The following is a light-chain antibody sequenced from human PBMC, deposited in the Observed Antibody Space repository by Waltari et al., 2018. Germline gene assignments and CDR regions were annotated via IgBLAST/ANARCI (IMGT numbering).Light chain of an antibody. V-gene: IGLV2-8*01. Sequence: QSALTQPPSASGSPGQSITISCTGTSSDVGAYNFVSWYQQHPGKAPKLIIFDVRKRPSGVPDRCSGSKSGNTASLTVSGLQAEDEADYYCNSYAGGDILYVFGTGTRVTVL. CDR3: NSYAGGDILYV. CDR1: SSDVGAYNF. J-gene: IGLJ1*01. CDR2: DVR.